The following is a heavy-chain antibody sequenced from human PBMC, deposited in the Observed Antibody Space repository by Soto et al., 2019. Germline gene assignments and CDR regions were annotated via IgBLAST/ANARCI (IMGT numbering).Heavy chain of an antibody. J-gene: IGHJ6*02. D-gene: IGHD2-2*02. CDR1: GFTFSTYS. V-gene: IGHV3-21*01. Sequence: VSLRLSCVGSGFTFSTYSINWVRQAPGKGLEWVSSISSRSDIYYADSVKGRFTISRDNAKNSVSLQMNSLRAEDTAVYYCAREYTAWPLAYGLDVWGQGTTVTVSS. CDR2: ISSRSDI. CDR3: AREYTAWPLAYGLDV.